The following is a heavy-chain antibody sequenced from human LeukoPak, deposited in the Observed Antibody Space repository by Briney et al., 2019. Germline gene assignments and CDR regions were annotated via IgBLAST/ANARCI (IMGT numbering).Heavy chain of an antibody. D-gene: IGHD6-19*01. V-gene: IGHV3-23*01. CDR1: GFTFSSYG. J-gene: IGHJ6*03. CDR3: ARAYSSGWYYYYYYMDV. Sequence: GGSLRLSCAASGFTFSSYGMSWVRQAPGKGLEWVSAISGSGGSTYYADSVKGRFTISRDNAKNSLYLQMNSLRAEDTAVYYCARAYSSGWYYYYYYMDVWGKGTTVTVSS. CDR2: ISGSGGST.